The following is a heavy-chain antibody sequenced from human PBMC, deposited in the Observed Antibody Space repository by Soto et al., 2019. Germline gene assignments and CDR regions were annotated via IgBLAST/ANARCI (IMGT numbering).Heavy chain of an antibody. V-gene: IGHV3-7*01. CDR1: RFTFAPYW. J-gene: IGHJ5*02. CDR2: IKEDGNEK. D-gene: IGHD3-3*01. Sequence: PGGSLRLSCAGSRFTFAPYWMSWVRQAPGKGLEWVANIKEDGNEKNYVDSVKGRFTISRDNAKNSLYLQLNSLRPEDTAVYYCAKDLETEEWLFGGRFDPWGQGTLVTVSS. CDR3: AKDLETEEWLFGGRFDP.